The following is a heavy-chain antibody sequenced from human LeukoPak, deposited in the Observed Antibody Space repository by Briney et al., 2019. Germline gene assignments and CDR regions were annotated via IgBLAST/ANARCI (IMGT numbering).Heavy chain of an antibody. D-gene: IGHD2-15*01. J-gene: IGHJ3*01. Sequence: GGSLRLSCAVSGFTFSSYSMNWVRQVPGKGLEWVLSISSSSSYIYYADSVKGRFTISRDNAKNSLYLQMNSLTAEDTAVYYCARDMGLVEPTAFDFWGQGTMVTVSS. CDR1: GFTFSSYS. CDR2: ISSSSSYI. CDR3: ARDMGLVEPTAFDF. V-gene: IGHV3-21*01.